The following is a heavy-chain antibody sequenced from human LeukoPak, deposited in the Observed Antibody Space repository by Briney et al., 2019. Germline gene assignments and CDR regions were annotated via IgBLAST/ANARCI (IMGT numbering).Heavy chain of an antibody. D-gene: IGHD3-9*01. Sequence: PGGSLRLSCVASGFSFNTYAMSWVRQAPGKGLEWVSGFTTAGDTTHYADSAKGRFPVSRDNPKNTLYLEMNSLRADDTAVYVCAKVRTTGYSTFDYWGQGTLVTVSS. J-gene: IGHJ4*02. V-gene: IGHV3-23*01. CDR2: FTTAGDTT. CDR1: GFSFNTYA. CDR3: AKVRTTGYSTFDY.